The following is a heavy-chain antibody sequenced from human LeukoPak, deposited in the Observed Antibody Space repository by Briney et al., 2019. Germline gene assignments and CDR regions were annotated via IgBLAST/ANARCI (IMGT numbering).Heavy chain of an antibody. V-gene: IGHV2-70*11. D-gene: IGHD3-10*01. CDR1: GFSLNTSGMC. CDR3: ARERVVRGVIPDY. Sequence: SGPALVKPTQSLTLTCTFSGFSLNTSGMCVNWIRQPPGKALEWLARIDWDDDKYYSTSLKTRLTISKDTSRNQVVLTMTNMDPVDTATYYCARERVVRGVIPDYWGQGTLVTVSS. CDR2: IDWDDDK. J-gene: IGHJ4*02.